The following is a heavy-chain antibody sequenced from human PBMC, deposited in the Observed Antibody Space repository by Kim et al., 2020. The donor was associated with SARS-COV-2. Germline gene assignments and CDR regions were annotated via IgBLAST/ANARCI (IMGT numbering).Heavy chain of an antibody. J-gene: IGHJ4*02. CDR1: GFTFSSYS. D-gene: IGHD2-2*01. CDR2: ISSDSGTI. V-gene: IGHV3-48*02. CDR3: ARGAPSRANYVDD. Sequence: GGSLRLSCAASGFTFSSYSMDWVRQAPGKGLEWVSYISSDSGTIYYAGSVKGRFTSSRDNAKNSLYLQMNSLRDEDTAVYYCARGAPSRANYVDDWGQGGLVTVSS.